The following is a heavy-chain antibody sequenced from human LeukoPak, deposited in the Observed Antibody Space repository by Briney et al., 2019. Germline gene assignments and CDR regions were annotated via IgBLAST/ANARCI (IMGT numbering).Heavy chain of an antibody. D-gene: IGHD3-10*01. J-gene: IGHJ4*02. CDR2: IHRGGNT. CDR3: ARDPGYGWGVDYGDY. Sequence: GGSLRVSCASSGYTGSGNYRSLGRGAAGKGQGQLSVIHRGGNTYYADSVRGRFTITRDSSTNTVFLQLNSLRAEDTAVYYCARDPGYGWGVDYGDYWGQGTLVTVSS. CDR1: GYTGSGNY. V-gene: IGHV3-66*01.